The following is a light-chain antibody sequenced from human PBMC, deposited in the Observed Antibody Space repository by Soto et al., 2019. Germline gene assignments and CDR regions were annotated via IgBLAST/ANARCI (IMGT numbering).Light chain of an antibody. J-gene: IGKJ4*01. CDR3: QQYNNWPL. Sequence: EIVMTQSPATLSVSPGERATLSCRASQSVSSNLAWYQQKPGQAPRLLIYGASTRATGIPARFSGSGSGTEFTLTICSLQSEDFAVYYCQQYNNWPLFGGGTKVEIK. V-gene: IGKV3-15*01. CDR1: QSVSSN. CDR2: GAS.